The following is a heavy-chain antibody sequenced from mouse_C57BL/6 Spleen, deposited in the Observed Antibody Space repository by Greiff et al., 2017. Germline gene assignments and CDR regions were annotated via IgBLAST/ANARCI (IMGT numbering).Heavy chain of an antibody. D-gene: IGHD2-4*01. CDR3: ARNYDGPAWFAY. J-gene: IGHJ3*01. CDR2: LNPNYGTT. V-gene: IGHV1-39*01. Sequence: EVQLQQSGPELVKPGASVKISCKASGYSFTDYNMNWVKQSNGKSLEWIGVLNPNYGTTSSTQKFKGKATLTVDQSSSTAYMQLNSLTSEDSAVYDCARNYDGPAWFAYWGQGTLVTVSA. CDR1: GYSFTDYN.